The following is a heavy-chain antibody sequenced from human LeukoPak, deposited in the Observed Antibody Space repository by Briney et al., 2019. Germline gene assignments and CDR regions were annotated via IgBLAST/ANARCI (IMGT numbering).Heavy chain of an antibody. Sequence: KPGGSLRLSCAASGFTFSSYSMNWVRQAPGKGLEWVSSISSSSSYIYYADSVKGRFTISRDNAKNSLYLQMNSLRAEDTAVYYCARDYDILTGQWPSYYFDYWGQGTLVTVSS. CDR1: GFTFSSYS. D-gene: IGHD3-9*01. V-gene: IGHV3-21*01. J-gene: IGHJ4*02. CDR2: ISSSSSYI. CDR3: ARDYDILTGQWPSYYFDY.